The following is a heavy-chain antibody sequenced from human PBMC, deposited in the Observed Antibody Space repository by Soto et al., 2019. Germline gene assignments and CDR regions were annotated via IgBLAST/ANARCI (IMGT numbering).Heavy chain of an antibody. CDR1: GFTSSSYW. CDR2: IKQDGSEK. D-gene: IGHD3-16*02. V-gene: IGHV3-7*03. Sequence: LRLSCAASGFTSSSYWMSWVRQAPGKGLEWVASIKQDGSEKYYVDSVKGRFTISRDNAKNSLYLQMNSLRAEDTAVYYCASHDYVWGSYRSRPFDYWGQGTLVTVSS. CDR3: ASHDYVWGSYRSRPFDY. J-gene: IGHJ4*02.